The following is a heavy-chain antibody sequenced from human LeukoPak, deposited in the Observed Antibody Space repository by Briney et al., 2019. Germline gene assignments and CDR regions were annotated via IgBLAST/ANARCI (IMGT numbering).Heavy chain of an antibody. J-gene: IGHJ4*02. CDR2: IYYSGST. CDR1: GGSISSYY. CDR3: ARVIPGQWLVPSVFDC. Sequence: SETLSLTCTVSGGSISSYYWSWIRQPPGKGLEWIGYIYYSGSTNYNPSLKSRVTISVDTSKNQFSLKLSSVTAADTAVYYCARVIPGQWLVPSVFDCWGQGTLVTVSS. D-gene: IGHD6-19*01. V-gene: IGHV4-59*01.